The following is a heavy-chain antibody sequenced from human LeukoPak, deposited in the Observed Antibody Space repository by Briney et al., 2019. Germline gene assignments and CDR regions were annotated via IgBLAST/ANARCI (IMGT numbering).Heavy chain of an antibody. CDR1: GFTFSDYG. D-gene: IGHD2-15*01. V-gene: IGHV3-30*02. Sequence: PGGSLRLSRAASGFTFSDYGMHWVRQAPGKGLEWVAFIRNDGSNEYYPDSVKGRFTISRDNSRNTLYLQMNSLRPEDTAVYYCAKGGSASHNWFDPWGQGTLVTVSS. CDR3: AKGGSASHNWFDP. CDR2: IRNDGSNE. J-gene: IGHJ5*02.